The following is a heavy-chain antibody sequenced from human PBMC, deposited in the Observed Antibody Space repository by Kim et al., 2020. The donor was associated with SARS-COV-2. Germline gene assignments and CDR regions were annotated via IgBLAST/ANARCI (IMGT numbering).Heavy chain of an antibody. J-gene: IGHJ4*02. CDR3: AKDRNIVVVTYYFDY. D-gene: IGHD2-21*02. V-gene: IGHV3-30*02. Sequence: DSVKGRFTISRDNSKNTLYLQMNSLRAEDTAVYYCAKDRNIVVVTYYFDYWGQGTLVTVSS.